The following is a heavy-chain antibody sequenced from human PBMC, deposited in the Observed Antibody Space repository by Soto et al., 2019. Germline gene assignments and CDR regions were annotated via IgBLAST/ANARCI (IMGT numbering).Heavy chain of an antibody. CDR2: INHSGST. D-gene: IGHD6-13*01. CDR1: GGSFSGYY. J-gene: IGHJ4*02. Sequence: PSETLSLTCAVYGGSFSGYYWSWIRQPPGKGLEWIGEINHSGSTNYNPSLKSRVTISVDTSKNQFSLKLSSVTAADTAVYYCARAPTRNIAAAGNFDYWGQGTLVTVSS. CDR3: ARAPTRNIAAAGNFDY. V-gene: IGHV4-34*01.